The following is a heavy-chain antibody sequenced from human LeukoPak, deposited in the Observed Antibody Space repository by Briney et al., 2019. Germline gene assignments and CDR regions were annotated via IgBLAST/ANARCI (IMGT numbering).Heavy chain of an antibody. Sequence: RPGGSLRLSCAASGFTFDDYGMSWVRQAPGKGLEWVSGISWNGGSTGYADSVKGRFTISRDNAKNSLYLQMNSLRAEDTALYYCARDKRYNDSLERAGFDPWGQGTLVTVSS. D-gene: IGHD3-22*01. CDR1: GFTFDDYG. V-gene: IGHV3-20*04. CDR3: ARDKRYNDSLERAGFDP. CDR2: ISWNGGST. J-gene: IGHJ5*02.